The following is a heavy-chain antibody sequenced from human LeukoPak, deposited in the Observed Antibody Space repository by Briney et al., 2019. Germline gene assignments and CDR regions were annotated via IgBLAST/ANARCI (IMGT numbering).Heavy chain of an antibody. V-gene: IGHV3-33*01. Sequence: GGSLRLSCAASGFTFSSYGMHWVRQAPGKGLEWVAVIWYDGSNKYYADSVKGRFTISRDNSKNTLYLQVNSLRAEDTAVYYCARDSSDYGDYGYYFDYWGQGTLVTVSS. CDR1: GFTFSSYG. J-gene: IGHJ4*02. D-gene: IGHD4-17*01. CDR3: ARDSSDYGDYGYYFDY. CDR2: IWYDGSNK.